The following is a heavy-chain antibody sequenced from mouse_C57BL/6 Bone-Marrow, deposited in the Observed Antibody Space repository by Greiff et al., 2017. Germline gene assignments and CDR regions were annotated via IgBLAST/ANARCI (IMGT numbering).Heavy chain of an antibody. V-gene: IGHV1-26*01. CDR2: INPNNGGT. J-gene: IGHJ1*03. CDR1: GYTFTDYY. CDR3: ARSLLYYGNYFYWYFDV. D-gene: IGHD2-1*01. Sequence: VQLQQSGPELVKPGASVKISCKASGYTFTDYYMNWVKQSHGKSLEWIGDINPNNGGTSYNQKFKGKATLTVDKSSSTAYMELRSLTSEDSAVYYCARSLLYYGNYFYWYFDVWGTGTTVTVSS.